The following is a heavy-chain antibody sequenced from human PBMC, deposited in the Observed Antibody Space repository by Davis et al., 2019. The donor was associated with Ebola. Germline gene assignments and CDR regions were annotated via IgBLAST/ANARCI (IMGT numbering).Heavy chain of an antibody. CDR2: IYYSGST. J-gene: IGHJ6*02. Sequence: SETLSLTCTVSGGSISSFYWSWIRQPPGKGLEWIGYIYYSGSTNYNPSLKSRVTMSVDVPRKQVSLTLRSVTAADTAVYYCARHDGRLSASGWFSYYYGLDVWGQGTTVTVSS. CDR1: GGSISSFY. D-gene: IGHD3-16*01. CDR3: ARHDGRLSASGWFSYYYGLDV. V-gene: IGHV4-59*08.